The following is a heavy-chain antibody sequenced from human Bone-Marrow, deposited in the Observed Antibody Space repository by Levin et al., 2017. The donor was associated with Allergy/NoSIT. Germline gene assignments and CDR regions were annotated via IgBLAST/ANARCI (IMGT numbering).Heavy chain of an antibody. CDR3: AKRGGSYRHIDY. D-gene: IGHD3-16*02. CDR1: GFTFSSYA. CDR2: FSGSGANT. Sequence: VASVKVSCAASGFTFSSYAMSWVRQAPGKGLEWVSGFSGSGANTYYADSVKGRFTISRDNSKNTLYLQMNSLRAEDTAVYYCAKRGGSYRHIDYWGQGTLVTVSS. J-gene: IGHJ4*02. V-gene: IGHV3-23*01.